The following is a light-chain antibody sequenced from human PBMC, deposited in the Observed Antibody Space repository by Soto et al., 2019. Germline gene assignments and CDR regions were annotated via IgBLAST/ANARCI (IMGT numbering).Light chain of an antibody. CDR3: RQDYNFPRT. CDR2: AAS. J-gene: IGKJ1*01. Sequence: AIQMTQSPSSLSASVGDRVTITCRASQGIRNDLGWYQQKPWKAPKLMIYAASSLQSGVPSRFSGSGSGTDFTLTIRSLQADDFATYYCRQDYNFPRTFGQGTKVEIK. CDR1: QGIRND. V-gene: IGKV1-6*01.